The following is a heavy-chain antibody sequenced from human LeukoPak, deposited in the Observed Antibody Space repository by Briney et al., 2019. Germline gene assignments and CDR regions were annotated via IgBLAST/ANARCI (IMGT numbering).Heavy chain of an antibody. Sequence: PGGSLRLSCAASGFTFSSYSMNWVRQAPGKGLEWVSSISSSSSYIYYADSVKGRFTISRDNAKNSLYLQMNSLRAEDTAVYYCARGTTVTTCWFDPWGQGTLVTVSS. J-gene: IGHJ5*02. CDR1: GFTFSSYS. CDR3: ARGTTVTTCWFDP. V-gene: IGHV3-21*01. CDR2: ISSSSSYI. D-gene: IGHD4-17*01.